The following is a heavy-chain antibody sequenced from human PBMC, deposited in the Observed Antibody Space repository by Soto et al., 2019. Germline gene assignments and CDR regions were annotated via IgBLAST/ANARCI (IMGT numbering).Heavy chain of an antibody. D-gene: IGHD2-2*01. CDR3: ASHSSLRGYCISTSCYGYYYGMDV. J-gene: IGHJ6*02. CDR1: GGTFSSYA. CDR2: IIPIFGTA. Sequence: QVQLVQSGAEVKKPGSSVKVSCKASGGTFSSYAISWVRQAPGQGLEWMGGIIPIFGTADYAQKFQGRVTITADESTGTAYMELSSLTSEDTAVYYCASHSSLRGYCISTSCYGYYYGMDVWGQGTTVTVSS. V-gene: IGHV1-69*12.